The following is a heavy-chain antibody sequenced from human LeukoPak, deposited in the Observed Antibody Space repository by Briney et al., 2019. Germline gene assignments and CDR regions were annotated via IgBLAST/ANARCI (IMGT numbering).Heavy chain of an antibody. V-gene: IGHV1-8*03. J-gene: IGHJ2*01. CDR3: ARGRLWGGWPYWYFDL. D-gene: IGHD6-19*01. Sequence: ASVKVSCKASGYTFTSYDIKWVRKATGQGLEWMAWMNPNSGNTGYAQKFQGRVTITMNTSISTAYMELSSLRSEDTAVYYCARGRLWGGWPYWYFDLWGRGTLVTVSS. CDR1: GYTFTSYD. CDR2: MNPNSGNT.